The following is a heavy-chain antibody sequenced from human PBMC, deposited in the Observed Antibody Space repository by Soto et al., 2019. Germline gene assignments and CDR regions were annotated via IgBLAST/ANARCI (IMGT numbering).Heavy chain of an antibody. CDR1: GFTFSSYA. V-gene: IGHV3-23*01. D-gene: IGHD6-19*01. J-gene: IGHJ4*02. Sequence: PGGSLRLSCAASGFTFSSYAMSWVRQAPGKGLEWVSAISGSGGSTYYADSVKGRLTISRDNSKNTLYLQMNSLRAEDTAVYYCAKGGRQWLVTSDFNYWGQGALVTVSS. CDR3: AKGGRQWLVTSDFNY. CDR2: ISGSGGST.